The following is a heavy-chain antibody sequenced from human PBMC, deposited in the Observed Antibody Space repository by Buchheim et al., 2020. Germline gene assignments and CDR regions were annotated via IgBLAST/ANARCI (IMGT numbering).Heavy chain of an antibody. Sequence: EVQLVESGGGLVQPGGSLRLSCAASGFTFSRYWMSWVRQAPGKGLEWVANIKQDGSEKYYVDSVKGRFTISRDNAKNSLYLQMNSLRAEDTAVYYCARVLPFEEWLLSDYYFDYWGQGTL. CDR2: IKQDGSEK. D-gene: IGHD3-3*01. CDR3: ARVLPFEEWLLSDYYFDY. J-gene: IGHJ4*02. CDR1: GFTFSRYW. V-gene: IGHV3-7*01.